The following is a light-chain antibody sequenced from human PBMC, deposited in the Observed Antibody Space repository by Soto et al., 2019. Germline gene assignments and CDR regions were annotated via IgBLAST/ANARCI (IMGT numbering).Light chain of an antibody. J-gene: IGLJ1*01. CDR1: SSNFGAGYA. CDR3: CLYIGATTYV. Sequence: QSVLTQPPSVSGAPGQRVTISCSGSSSNFGAGYAVQWYQQLPGTAPKLLIYGNNNRPSGVPDRFSGSKSGTSASLAITGLQAEDEADYYCCLYIGATTYVFGTGTKVTVL. V-gene: IGLV1-40*01. CDR2: GNN.